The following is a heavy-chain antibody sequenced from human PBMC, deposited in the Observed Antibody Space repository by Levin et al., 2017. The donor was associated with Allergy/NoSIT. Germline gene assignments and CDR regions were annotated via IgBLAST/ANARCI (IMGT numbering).Heavy chain of an antibody. CDR2: IVVGSGNT. CDR3: AATIRGWELLLDAFDI. V-gene: IGHV1-58*01. CDR1: GFTFTSSA. Sequence: SVKVSCKASGFTFTSSAVQWVRQARGQRLEWIGWIVVGSGNTNYAQKFQERVTITRDMSTSTAYMELSSLRSEDTAVYYCAATIRGWELLLDAFDIWGQGTMVTVSS. J-gene: IGHJ3*02. D-gene: IGHD1-26*01.